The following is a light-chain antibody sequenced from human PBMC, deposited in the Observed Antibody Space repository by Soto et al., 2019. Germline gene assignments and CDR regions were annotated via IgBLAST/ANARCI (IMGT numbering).Light chain of an antibody. CDR1: QSVRSK. V-gene: IGKV3-15*01. CDR2: GAS. Sequence: EIVMTQSPATLSVSPGEGATVSCRASQSVRSKLARYQHKPGQAPRLLIYGASTRATGIPARFSGSGSGTEFTLTISSLQSEDFAVYYCQQYNNWPPLTCGRGTKVDIK. CDR3: QQYNNWPPLT. J-gene: IGKJ4*01.